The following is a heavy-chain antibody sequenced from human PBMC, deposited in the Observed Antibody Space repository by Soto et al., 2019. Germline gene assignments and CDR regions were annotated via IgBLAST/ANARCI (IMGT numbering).Heavy chain of an antibody. Sequence: QLQLQESGPGLVKPSETLSLTCTVSGGSISSSSYYWGWIRQPPGKGLEWIGSIYYSGSTYYNPSRKSRVTISVDTSKIQFSLKLSSGTAADTAVYYCARRLYYDSSGFEGGGMDVWGQGTTVTVSS. CDR1: GGSISSSSYY. CDR3: ARRLYYDSSGFEGGGMDV. CDR2: IYYSGST. J-gene: IGHJ6*02. V-gene: IGHV4-39*01. D-gene: IGHD3-22*01.